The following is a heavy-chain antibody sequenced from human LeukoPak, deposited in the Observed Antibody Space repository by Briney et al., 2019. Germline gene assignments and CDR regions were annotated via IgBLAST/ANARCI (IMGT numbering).Heavy chain of an antibody. CDR1: GYTFSGYY. CDR3: ARYNWNDVVSALDY. V-gene: IGHV1-2*02. Sequence: ASVKVSCKASGYTFSGYYIHWVRQAPGQGLEWMGWINPNNGATNYAQKFQGGVTMTRDTSITTTYMELSRLTSDDTAVYYCARYNWNDVVSALDYGGQGTLVTVSS. J-gene: IGHJ4*02. CDR2: INPNNGAT. D-gene: IGHD1-1*01.